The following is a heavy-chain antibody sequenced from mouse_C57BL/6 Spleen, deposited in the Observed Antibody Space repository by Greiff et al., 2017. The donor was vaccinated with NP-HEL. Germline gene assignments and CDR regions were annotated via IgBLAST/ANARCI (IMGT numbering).Heavy chain of an antibody. CDR2: IYPGDGDT. CDR1: GYAFSSSW. V-gene: IGHV1-82*01. Sequence: QVQLQQSGPELVKPGASVKISCKASGYAFSSSWMNWVKQRPGKGLEWIGRIYPGDGDTNYNGKFKGKATLTADKSSSTAYMQLSSLTSEGSAVYFCARRAIYYYGSDYAMDYWGKGTSVTVSS. J-gene: IGHJ4*01. CDR3: ARRAIYYYGSDYAMDY. D-gene: IGHD1-1*01.